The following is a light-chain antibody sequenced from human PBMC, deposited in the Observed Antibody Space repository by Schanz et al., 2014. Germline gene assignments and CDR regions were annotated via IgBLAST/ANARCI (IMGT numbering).Light chain of an antibody. Sequence: EIVLTQSPATLSLSPGERATLSCRASQSVSSYLAWYQQRPGQAPRLLIYDASSRAADIPDRFSGSGSGTDFTLTISRLEPEDFAVYYCQQHPPITFGQGTRLDIK. CDR3: QQHPPIT. CDR1: QSVSSY. CDR2: DAS. V-gene: IGKV3D-20*02. J-gene: IGKJ5*01.